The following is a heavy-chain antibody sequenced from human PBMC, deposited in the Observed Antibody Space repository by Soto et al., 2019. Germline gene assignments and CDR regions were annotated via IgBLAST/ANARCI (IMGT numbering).Heavy chain of an antibody. D-gene: IGHD6-19*01. V-gene: IGHV3-23*01. CDR2: ISARDGST. CDR1: GFTFSSYA. Sequence: EVQLLESGGGLVQPGGSLRLSCAASGFTFSSYAMSWVRQAPGKGLEWVSAISARDGSTNYADSVKGRFTISRDNSKNTLELQMNSLRSEDTAGYYCALDFLRGFAVAGYDYWGQGTLVTVSS. J-gene: IGHJ4*02. CDR3: ALDFLRGFAVAGYDY.